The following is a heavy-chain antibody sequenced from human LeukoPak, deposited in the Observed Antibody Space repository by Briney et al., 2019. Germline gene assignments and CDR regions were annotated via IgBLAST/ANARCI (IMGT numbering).Heavy chain of an antibody. V-gene: IGHV1-69*05. J-gene: IGHJ6*03. D-gene: IGHD3-16*02. CDR1: GGTFSCYA. CDR3: ARADDYVWGSYRLMSHYYYYMDV. CDR2: IIPIFGTA. Sequence: SVKVSCKASGGTFSCYAISWVRQAPGQGLEWMGGIIPIFGTANYAQKFQGRVTITTDEATSTAYMELSSLRSEDTAVYYCARADDYVWGSYRLMSHYYYYMDVWGKGTTVTVSS.